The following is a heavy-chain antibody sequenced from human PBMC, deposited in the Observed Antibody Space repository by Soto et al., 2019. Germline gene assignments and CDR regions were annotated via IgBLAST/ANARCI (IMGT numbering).Heavy chain of an antibody. J-gene: IGHJ6*04. CDR2: IIPIFGTA. CDR1: GGTFSSYA. V-gene: IGHV1-69*13. D-gene: IGHD6-13*01. CDR3: ARVSREDRIAAPYYYYYYVTDV. Sequence: SVKVSCKASGGTFSSYAISWVRQAPGQGLEWMGGIIPIFGTANYAQKFQGRVTITADESTSTAYMELSSLRSEDTAVYYCARVSREDRIAAPYYYYYYVTDVGR.